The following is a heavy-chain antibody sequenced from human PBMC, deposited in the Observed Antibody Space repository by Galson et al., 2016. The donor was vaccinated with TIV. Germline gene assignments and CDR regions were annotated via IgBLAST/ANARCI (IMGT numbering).Heavy chain of an antibody. V-gene: IGHV3-53*01. CDR1: GFIVDDNY. J-gene: IGHJ6*02. D-gene: IGHD3-22*01. Sequence: SLRLSCAASGFIVDDNYMTWIRRAPGKGLEWVSVIYGDGRTYYTDSVRGRFTISRDSSKNTLYLQMNSLRAEDTAVYYCARDRYYDARGYYYYYYGMDVWGQGTTVTASS. CDR3: ARDRYYDARGYYYYYYGMDV. CDR2: IYGDGRT.